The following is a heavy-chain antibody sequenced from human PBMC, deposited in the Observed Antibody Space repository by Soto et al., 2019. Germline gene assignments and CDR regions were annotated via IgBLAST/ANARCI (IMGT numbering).Heavy chain of an antibody. CDR1: GGSISSSNW. D-gene: IGHD3-16*02. Sequence: SETLSLTCAVSGGSISSSNWRSWVRQPPGKRLEWIGEIYHSGSTNYNPSLKSRVTISVGKSKNQFSLKLSSVTAADTAVYYCARSYRPPAHWFDTWGQGTLVTVSS. J-gene: IGHJ5*02. CDR2: IYHSGST. V-gene: IGHV4-4*02. CDR3: ARSYRPPAHWFDT.